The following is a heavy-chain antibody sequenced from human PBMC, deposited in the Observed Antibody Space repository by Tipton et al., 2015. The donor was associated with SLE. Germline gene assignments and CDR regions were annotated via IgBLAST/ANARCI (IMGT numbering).Heavy chain of an antibody. CDR1: GASLSTGDSISSGGYS. CDR2: IYPSGST. D-gene: IGHD3-10*01. CDR3: ARDYGVYGMDV. J-gene: IGHJ6*02. V-gene: IGHV4-30-2*01. Sequence: TLSLTCAVSGASLSTGDSISSGGYSWDWVRQPPGKGLEWIGHIYPSGSTDYNPSLKSRVTISVQWSTNQFSLSLSSVTAADTAVYYCARDYGVYGMDVWGQGTTVTVSS.